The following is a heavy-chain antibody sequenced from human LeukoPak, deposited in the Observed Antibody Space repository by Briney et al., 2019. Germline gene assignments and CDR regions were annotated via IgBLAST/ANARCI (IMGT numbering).Heavy chain of an antibody. D-gene: IGHD2-2*01. CDR2: ISGSGGST. Sequence: GRSLRPSCAASGFTFSSYAMSWVRQAPGKGLEWVSAISGSGGSTYYADSVKGRFTISRDNSKNTLYLQMNSLRAEDTAVYYCAKAAAAIFYYGMDVWGQGTTVTVSS. V-gene: IGHV3-23*01. CDR1: GFTFSSYA. CDR3: AKAAAAIFYYGMDV. J-gene: IGHJ6*02.